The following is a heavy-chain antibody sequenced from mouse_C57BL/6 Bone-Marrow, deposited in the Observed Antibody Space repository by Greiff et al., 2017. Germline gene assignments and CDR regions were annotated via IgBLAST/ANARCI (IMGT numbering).Heavy chain of an antibody. D-gene: IGHD1-1*01. CDR1: GFTFSNYW. V-gene: IGHV6-3*01. J-gene: IGHJ4*01. CDR2: IRLKSDNYAT. Sequence: EVKVEESGGGLVQPGGSMKLSCVASGFTFSNYWMNWVRQSPEKGLEWVAQIRLKSDNYATHYAESVKGRFTISRDDSKSSVYLQMNNLRAEDTGIYYCTTVYYYGSAAMDYWGQGTSVTVSS. CDR3: TTVYYYGSAAMDY.